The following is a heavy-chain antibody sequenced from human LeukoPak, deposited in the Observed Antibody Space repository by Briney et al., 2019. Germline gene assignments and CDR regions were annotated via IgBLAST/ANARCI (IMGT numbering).Heavy chain of an antibody. CDR1: GGSISSYY. CDR2: IYYSGST. CDR3: ARDSRQLAVDAFDI. V-gene: IGHV4-59*01. Sequence: SETLSLTCTVSGGSISSYYWSWIRQPPGKGLEWIGYIYYSGSTNYNPSLKSRVTISVDTSKNQFSLKLSSVTAADTAVYYCARDSRQLAVDAFDIWGQGTMVTVSS. D-gene: IGHD6-13*01. J-gene: IGHJ3*02.